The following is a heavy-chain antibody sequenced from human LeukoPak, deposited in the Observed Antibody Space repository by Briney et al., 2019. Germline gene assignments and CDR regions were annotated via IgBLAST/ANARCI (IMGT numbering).Heavy chain of an antibody. CDR2: IYYSGST. CDR3: AGTDVVVPAIPLDV. Sequence: PSETLSLTCTVSGGSISSSSYYWGWIRQPPGKGLEWIGSIYYSGSTYYNPSLKSRVTISVDTSKNQFSLKLSSVAAADTAVYYCAGTDVVVPAIPLDVWGQGTTVTVSS. CDR1: GGSISSSSYY. V-gene: IGHV4-39*01. J-gene: IGHJ6*02. D-gene: IGHD2-2*01.